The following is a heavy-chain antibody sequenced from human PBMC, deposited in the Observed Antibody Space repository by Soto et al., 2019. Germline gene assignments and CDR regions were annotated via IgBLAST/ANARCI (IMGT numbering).Heavy chain of an antibody. Sequence: PGESLKISCKASGYSFTNYWIGWVRQMPGKGLEWMGTIYPGGSDTRYSLSFQGQVTFSVDKSINTAYLHWTSLKASDTAIYYCAIQHPLDSSAWYNWGQGTLVTVSS. V-gene: IGHV5-51*01. J-gene: IGHJ4*02. D-gene: IGHD6-19*01. CDR1: GYSFTNYW. CDR2: IYPGGSDT. CDR3: AIQHPLDSSAWYN.